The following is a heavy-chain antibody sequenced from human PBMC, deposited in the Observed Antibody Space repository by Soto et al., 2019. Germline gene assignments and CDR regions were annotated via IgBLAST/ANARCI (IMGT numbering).Heavy chain of an antibody. CDR3: ARDWAVGATTYPRVFDY. V-gene: IGHV3-30-3*01. CDR1: GFTFSSYA. CDR2: ISYDGSNK. J-gene: IGHJ4*02. D-gene: IGHD1-26*01. Sequence: QVQLVESGGGVVQPGRSLRLSCAASGFTFSSYAMHWVRQAPGKGLEWVAAISYDGSNKYYADSVKGRFTISRDNSKNTLYLQMNSLRAEDTAVYYCARDWAVGATTYPRVFDYWGQGTLVTVSS.